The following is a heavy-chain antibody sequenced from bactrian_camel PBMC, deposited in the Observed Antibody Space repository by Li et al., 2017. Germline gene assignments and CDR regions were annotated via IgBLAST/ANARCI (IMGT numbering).Heavy chain of an antibody. Sequence: QVQLVESGGGSVQAGGSLRLSREASGDLFSSTSVTWFRQTPGKEREEVAVTDAENLKLYAPSVKGRFNIARDYDKKTLYLQMNKLKPEDTAVYYCAADERQYAGHWAACQAGSYKYWGQGTQVTVS. D-gene: IGHD1*01. V-gene: IGHV3S53*01. J-gene: IGHJ4*01. CDR3: AADERQYAGHWAACQAGSYKY. CDR1: GDLFSSTS. CDR2: TDAENLK.